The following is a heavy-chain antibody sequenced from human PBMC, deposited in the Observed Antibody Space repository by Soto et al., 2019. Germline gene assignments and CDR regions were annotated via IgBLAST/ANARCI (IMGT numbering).Heavy chain of an antibody. V-gene: IGHV3-21*01. CDR3: AXDFENCSGGSCLYYGMDV. J-gene: IGHJ6*02. CDR2: ISSSSSYI. D-gene: IGHD2-15*01. Sequence: PGGSLRLSCPASGFTFSSYSMNWVRQAPGKGLERVSSISSSSSYIYYADSVKGRFTISRDNAKNSLYLQMNSLRAEDTAVYYCAXDFENCSGGSCLYYGMDVWGQGTTVTVSS. CDR1: GFTFSSYS.